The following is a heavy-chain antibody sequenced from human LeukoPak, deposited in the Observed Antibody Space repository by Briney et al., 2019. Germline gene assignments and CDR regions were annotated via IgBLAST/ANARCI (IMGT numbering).Heavy chain of an antibody. D-gene: IGHD1-26*01. CDR2: ISTSSSSI. Sequence: GGSLGLSCAASGFTFSSYSMNWVRQAPGKGLEWVSYISTSSSSIYYSDSVKGRFTISRDNSKNTLYLQMNSLRAEDTAVYYCTTDEVGATTYYFDYWGQGTLVTVSS. CDR3: TTDEVGATTYYFDY. J-gene: IGHJ4*02. V-gene: IGHV3-48*01. CDR1: GFTFSSYS.